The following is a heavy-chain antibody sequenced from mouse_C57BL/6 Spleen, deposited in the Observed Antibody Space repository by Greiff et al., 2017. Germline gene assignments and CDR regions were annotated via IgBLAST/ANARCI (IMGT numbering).Heavy chain of an antibody. CDR1: GYTFTSYW. Sequence: VQLQQPGAELVKPGASVKLSCKASGYTFTSYWMHWVKQRPGRGLEWIGRIDPNSGGTKYNEKFKSKGTLTVDKPSRTAYMQLSSLTSEDSAVYYCARDDYGGVYYAMDYWGQGTSVTVSS. CDR3: ARDDYGGVYYAMDY. CDR2: IDPNSGGT. V-gene: IGHV1-72*01. D-gene: IGHD2-4*01. J-gene: IGHJ4*01.